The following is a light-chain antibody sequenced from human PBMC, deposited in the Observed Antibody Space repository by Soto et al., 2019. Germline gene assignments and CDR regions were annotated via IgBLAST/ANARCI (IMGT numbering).Light chain of an antibody. V-gene: IGKV3-20*01. Sequence: EIVLTQSPGTLSLSPGERATLSCRASQSVSSNYLAWYQQKPGQSPRLLIYGASSRATGIPDRFSGSGSGTDFTLTISRLEPEDVAVYYCQQYGISPWTFGQGTKVEIK. CDR1: QSVSSNY. J-gene: IGKJ1*01. CDR3: QQYGISPWT. CDR2: GAS.